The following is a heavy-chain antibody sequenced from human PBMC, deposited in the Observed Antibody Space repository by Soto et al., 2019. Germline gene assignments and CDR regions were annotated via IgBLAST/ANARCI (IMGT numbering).Heavy chain of an antibody. Sequence: SETLSLTCTVSGGSISSYYWSWIRQPPGKGLEWIGYIYYSGSTNYNPSLKSRVTISVDTSKNQFSLKLSSVTAADTAVYYCARVNYDSSGYYYSDAYYYYYGMDVWGQGTTVTVSS. D-gene: IGHD3-22*01. CDR2: IYYSGST. CDR3: ARVNYDSSGYYYSDAYYYYYGMDV. J-gene: IGHJ6*02. CDR1: GGSISSYY. V-gene: IGHV4-59*01.